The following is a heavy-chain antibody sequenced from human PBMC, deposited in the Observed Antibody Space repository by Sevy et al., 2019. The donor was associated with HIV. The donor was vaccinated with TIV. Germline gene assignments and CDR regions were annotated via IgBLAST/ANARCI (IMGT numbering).Heavy chain of an antibody. CDR1: GFTFSGYG. CDR3: AKGLGTIQRALLSDDV. J-gene: IGHJ3*01. Sequence: GGCLRLSCAASGFTFSGYGMHWVRQAPGKGLEWVAFIRYDGSTKYYVDSVKGRFTISRDNSKNTLFLQMNSLRTEDTAVYYCAKGLGTIQRALLSDDVWGQGTTVTVSS. V-gene: IGHV3-30*02. CDR2: IRYDGSTK. D-gene: IGHD3-3*01.